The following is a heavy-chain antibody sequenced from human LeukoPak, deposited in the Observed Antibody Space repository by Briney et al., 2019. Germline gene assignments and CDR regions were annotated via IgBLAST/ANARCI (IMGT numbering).Heavy chain of an antibody. CDR1: TYTFTNNY. D-gene: IGHD1-1*01. CDR2: INPNDGST. V-gene: IGHV1-46*01. Sequence: ASVKVSCKASTYTFTNNYLHWVRQAPGQGLEWMGLINPNDGSTDYAQKFQGRVTMTEDTSTDTAYMELSSLRSEDTAVYYCATELSGTQKENWFDPWGQGTLVTVSS. CDR3: ATELSGTQKENWFDP. J-gene: IGHJ5*02.